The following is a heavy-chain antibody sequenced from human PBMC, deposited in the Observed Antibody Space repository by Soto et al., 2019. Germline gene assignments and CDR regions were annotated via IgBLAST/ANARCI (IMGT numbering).Heavy chain of an antibody. Sequence: SETLSLTCTVSGGSISSSSYYWGWIRQPPGKGLEWIGSIYYSGSTYYNPSLKSRVTMSVDTSKNQFSLNLSSVTAADTAVYYCARPLRSSSSGRYFDYWGQGTLVTVSS. CDR2: IYYSGST. CDR1: GGSISSSSYY. J-gene: IGHJ4*02. D-gene: IGHD6-6*01. CDR3: ARPLRSSSSGRYFDY. V-gene: IGHV4-39*01.